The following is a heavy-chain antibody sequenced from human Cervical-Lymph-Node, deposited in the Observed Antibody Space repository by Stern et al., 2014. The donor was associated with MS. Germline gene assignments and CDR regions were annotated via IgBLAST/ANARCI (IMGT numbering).Heavy chain of an antibody. Sequence: VQLVESGGGVVQPGRSLRLSCAASGFTFSSYGMHWVRQAPGKGLERVAVIWYDGSNKYYADSVKGRFTISRDNSKNTLYLQMNSLRAEDTAVYYCAREDDLDAFDIWGQGTMVTVSS. CDR2: IWYDGSNK. V-gene: IGHV3-33*01. CDR1: GFTFSSYG. CDR3: AREDDLDAFDI. J-gene: IGHJ3*02.